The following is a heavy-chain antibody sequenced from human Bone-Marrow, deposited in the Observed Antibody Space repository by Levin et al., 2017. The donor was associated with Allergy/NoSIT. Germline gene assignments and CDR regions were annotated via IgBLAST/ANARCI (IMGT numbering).Heavy chain of an antibody. CDR2: IYYSGST. CDR1: GGSISSSSYY. CDR3: ARVFYDSSGYSAFDI. D-gene: IGHD3-22*01. J-gene: IGHJ3*02. Sequence: PSETLSLTCTVSGGSISSSSYYWGWIRQPPGKGLEWIGSIYYSGSTYYNPSLKSRVTISVDTSKNQFSLKLSSVTAADTAVYYCARVFYDSSGYSAFDIWGQGTMVTVSS. V-gene: IGHV4-39*07.